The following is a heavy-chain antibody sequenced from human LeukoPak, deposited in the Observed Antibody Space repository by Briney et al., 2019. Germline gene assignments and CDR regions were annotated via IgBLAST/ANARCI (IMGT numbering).Heavy chain of an antibody. J-gene: IGHJ3*02. Sequence: SETLSLTCTVSGDSISSSYWSWIRQPPGRGLEWIGYIYYSGSTNYNPSLKSRVTISVDTSKNQFSLKLSSVTAADTAVYYCARDSSADGRDAFDIWGQGTMVIVSS. D-gene: IGHD6-25*01. CDR1: GDSISSSY. V-gene: IGHV4-59*01. CDR2: IYYSGST. CDR3: ARDSSADGRDAFDI.